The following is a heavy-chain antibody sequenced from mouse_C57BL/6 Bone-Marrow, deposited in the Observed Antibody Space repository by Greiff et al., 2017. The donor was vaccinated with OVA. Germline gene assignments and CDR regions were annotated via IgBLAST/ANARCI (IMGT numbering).Heavy chain of an antibody. CDR1: GFTFSSYA. J-gene: IGHJ2*01. Sequence: EVMLVESGGGLVKPGGSLKLSCAASGFTFSSYAMSWVRQTPEKRLEWVATISAGGSYTSYTDNVTGRFTISRDNAKNNLYLQMSHLKSEDTAMYYCARDLGCITTVVATPYFDYWGQGTTLTVSS. V-gene: IGHV5-4*01. D-gene: IGHD1-1*01. CDR3: ARDLGCITTVVATPYFDY. CDR2: ISAGGSYT.